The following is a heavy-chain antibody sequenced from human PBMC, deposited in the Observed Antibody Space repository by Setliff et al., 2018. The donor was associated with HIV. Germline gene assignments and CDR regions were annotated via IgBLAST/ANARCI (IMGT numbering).Heavy chain of an antibody. CDR1: GFTFSSYG. V-gene: IGHV3-30*02. D-gene: IGHD6-13*01. Sequence: GGSLRLSCAASGFTFSSYGMHWVRQAPGKGLEWVAFIRYDGSNKYYADPVKGRFTISRDNSKNTLYLQMNSLRAEDTAVYYCAKDGYSSGWYHPCCWGQGTLVTVSS. CDR3: AKDGYSSGWYHPCC. CDR2: IRYDGSNK. J-gene: IGHJ4*02.